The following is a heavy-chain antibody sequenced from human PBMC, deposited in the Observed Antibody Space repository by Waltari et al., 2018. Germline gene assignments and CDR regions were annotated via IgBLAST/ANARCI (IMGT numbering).Heavy chain of an antibody. CDR3: AREGSYAGTGDY. CDR1: GGSISSGSYY. V-gene: IGHV4-61*09. Sequence: QVQLQESGPGLVKPSQTLSLTCTVSGGSISSGSYYWSWIRQPAGKGLEWIGYIYTSGSTNYNPSLKSRVTISVDTSKNQFSLKLSSVTAADTAVYYCAREGSYAGTGDYWGQGTLVTVSS. CDR2: IYTSGST. J-gene: IGHJ4*02. D-gene: IGHD6-13*01.